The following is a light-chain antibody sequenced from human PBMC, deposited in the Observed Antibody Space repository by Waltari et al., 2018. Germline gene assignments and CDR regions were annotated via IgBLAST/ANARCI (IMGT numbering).Light chain of an antibody. CDR1: QSISNW. CDR2: KSF. V-gene: IGKV1-5*03. CDR3: HQYYISPYT. J-gene: IGKJ2*01. Sequence: DIQMTQSPSTLSASVGDRVTITCRASQSISNWLALYQQKPGKAPKVLMYKSFSLQSGVPSRFSGSGSETEFTLTISSLQPDDFATYYCHQYYISPYTFGQGTTLAI.